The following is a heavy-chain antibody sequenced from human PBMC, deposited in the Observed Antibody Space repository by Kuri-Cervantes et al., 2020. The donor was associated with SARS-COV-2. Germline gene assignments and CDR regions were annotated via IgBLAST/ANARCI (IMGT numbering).Heavy chain of an antibody. Sequence: ASVKVSCKASGYTFTSYGISWVRQAPGQGLEWMGWISAYNGNTNYAQKLQGRVTMTTDTSTSTAYMELRSLRSDDTAVYYRARDDSPPYCSSTSCYLNWFDPWGQGTLVTVSS. D-gene: IGHD2-2*01. J-gene: IGHJ5*02. CDR2: ISAYNGNT. V-gene: IGHV1-18*01. CDR1: GYTFTSYG. CDR3: ARDDSPPYCSSTSCYLNWFDP.